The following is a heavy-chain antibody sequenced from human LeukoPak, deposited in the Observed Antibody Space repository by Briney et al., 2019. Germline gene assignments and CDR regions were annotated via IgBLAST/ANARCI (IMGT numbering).Heavy chain of an antibody. J-gene: IGHJ1*01. D-gene: IGHD6-19*01. V-gene: IGHV3-30*19. CDR1: GFTFSRSG. CDR2: ISYDGSNK. Sequence: GGSLRLSCAASGFTFSRSGMHWVRQAPGKGLEWVAVISYDGSNKYYADSVKGRFTISRDNSKNTLYVQMSSLRAEDTAVYYCATHHREGVTGREYFQHWGQGTLVTVSS. CDR3: ATHHREGVTGREYFQH.